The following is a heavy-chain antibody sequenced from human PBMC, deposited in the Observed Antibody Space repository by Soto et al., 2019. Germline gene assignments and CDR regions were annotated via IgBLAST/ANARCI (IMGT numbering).Heavy chain of an antibody. CDR3: ARAARKKYYFDY. Sequence: SETLSLTCTVSGGSISSCGYYWSWIRQHPGKGLEWIGYIYYSGSTYYNPSLKSRVTISVDTSKNQFSLKLSSVTAADTAVYYCARAARKKYYFDYWGQGTLVTVSS. CDR2: IYYSGST. CDR1: GGSISSCGYY. J-gene: IGHJ4*02. V-gene: IGHV4-31*03.